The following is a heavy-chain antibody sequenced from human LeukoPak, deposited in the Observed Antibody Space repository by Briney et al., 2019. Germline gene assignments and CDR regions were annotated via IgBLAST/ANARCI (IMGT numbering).Heavy chain of an antibody. J-gene: IGHJ3*02. CDR1: GGSVSSGSYY. CDR3: ARVASGYDVFDI. CDR2: IYYSGST. V-gene: IGHV4-61*01. Sequence: RASETLSLTCTVSGGSVSSGSYYWSWIRQPPGKGLEWIGYIYYSGSTNYNPSLKSRVTTSVDTSKNQFSLKLSSVTAADTAVFYCARVASGYDVFDIWGQGTMVTVSS. D-gene: IGHD3-3*01.